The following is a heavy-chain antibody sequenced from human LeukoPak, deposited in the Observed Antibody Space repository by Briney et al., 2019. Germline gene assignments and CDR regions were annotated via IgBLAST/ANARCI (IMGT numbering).Heavy chain of an antibody. V-gene: IGHV3-7*01. D-gene: IGHD5-12*01. CDR1: GFTFSSYC. CDR2: IKQDGSEK. CDR3: ARVDIVATISKYYFDY. J-gene: IGHJ4*02. Sequence: GGSVRLSCAASGFTFSSYCMSWVRQAPGKGLEWVANIKQDGSEKYYVDSVKGRFTISRDNAKNSLYLQMNSLRAEDTAVYYCARVDIVATISKYYFDYWGQGTLVTVSS.